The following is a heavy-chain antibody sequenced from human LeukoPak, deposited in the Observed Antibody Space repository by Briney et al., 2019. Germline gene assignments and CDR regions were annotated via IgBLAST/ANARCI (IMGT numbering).Heavy chain of an antibody. CDR3: AKDLRIVPVAHDAFDI. Sequence: PGGSLRLSCAASGFTFSSYAMSWVRRAPGKGLEWVSAISGSGGSTYYADSVKGRFTISRDNSKNTLYLQMNSLRAEDTAVYYCAKDLRIVPVAHDAFDIWGQGTMVTVSS. V-gene: IGHV3-23*01. CDR1: GFTFSSYA. D-gene: IGHD2-2*01. CDR2: ISGSGGST. J-gene: IGHJ3*02.